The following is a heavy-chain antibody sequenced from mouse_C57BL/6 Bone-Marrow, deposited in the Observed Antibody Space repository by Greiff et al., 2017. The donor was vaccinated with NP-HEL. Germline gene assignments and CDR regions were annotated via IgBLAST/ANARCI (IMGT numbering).Heavy chain of an antibody. D-gene: IGHD1-1*01. CDR1: GYTFTSYW. V-gene: IGHV1-64*01. CDR2: IHPNSGST. Sequence: VQLQQPGAELVKPGASVKLSCKASGYTFTSYWMHWVKQRPGQGLEWIGMIHPNSGSTNYNEKFKSKATLTVDKSSSTAYMQLSSLTSEDSAVYYCAREGVVGDWYFDVWGTGTTGTVSS. CDR3: AREGVVGDWYFDV. J-gene: IGHJ1*03.